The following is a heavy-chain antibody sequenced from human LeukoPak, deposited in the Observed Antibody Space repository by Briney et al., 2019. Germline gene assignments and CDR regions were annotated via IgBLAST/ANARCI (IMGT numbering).Heavy chain of an antibody. D-gene: IGHD2-8*02. Sequence: SETLSLTCTVSGGSISSHYWSWIRQPPGKGLEWIGYVENYGRTECIPSLQSRVTLSVDTSKNQFSLKLNSVTAADTAVYYCASKGCTGGNCKHYFDYWGQGTLVTVAS. J-gene: IGHJ4*02. CDR2: VENYGRT. CDR3: ASKGCTGGNCKHYFDY. V-gene: IGHV4-59*11. CDR1: GGSISSHY.